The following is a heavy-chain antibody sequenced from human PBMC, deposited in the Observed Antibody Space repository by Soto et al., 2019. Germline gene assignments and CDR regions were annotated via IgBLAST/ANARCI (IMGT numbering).Heavy chain of an antibody. V-gene: IGHV3-9*01. CDR1: GFTFDDYA. D-gene: IGHD2-15*01. CDR3: ARGVAAWGYFDY. J-gene: IGHJ4*02. Sequence: EVQLVESGGGLVQPGRSLRLSCAASGFTFDDYAMHWVRQAPGKGLEWVSGISWNSGSIGYADSVKGRFAISRDNAKNSLYLQMHSLRAEDTALYYCARGVAAWGYFDYWGQGTLVTVSS. CDR2: ISWNSGSI.